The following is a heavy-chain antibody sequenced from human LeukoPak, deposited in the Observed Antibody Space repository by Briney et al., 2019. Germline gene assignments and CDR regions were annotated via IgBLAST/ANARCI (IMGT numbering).Heavy chain of an antibody. D-gene: IGHD3-3*01. CDR2: INPNSGGT. V-gene: IGHV1-2*02. Sequence: ASVKVSCKASGYTFTSYYMHWVRQAPGQGLEWMGWINPNSGGTNYAQKFQGRVTMTRDTSISTAYMELSRLRSDDTAVYYCARVQGDFWSGYYHYYYYYYMDVWGKGTTVTVSS. CDR3: ARVQGDFWSGYYHYYYYYYMDV. CDR1: GYTFTSYY. J-gene: IGHJ6*03.